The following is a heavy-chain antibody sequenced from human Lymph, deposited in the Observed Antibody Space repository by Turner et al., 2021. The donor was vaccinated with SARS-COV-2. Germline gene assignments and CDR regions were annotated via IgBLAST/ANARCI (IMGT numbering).Heavy chain of an antibody. CDR2: ISISSSTI. D-gene: IGHD2-15*01. CDR3: ARDRGGYGAYYYGMDV. CDR1: GFTFSSYS. V-gene: IGHV3-48*02. Sequence: EVQLVESGGGLVQPGGSLRLSCAASGFTFSSYSMNWVRQAPGKWLEWVSYISISSSTIYYADSVKGRFTISRDNAKNSLYLQMNSLRDEYTAVYYCARDRGGYGAYYYGMDVWGQGTTVTVSS. J-gene: IGHJ6*02.